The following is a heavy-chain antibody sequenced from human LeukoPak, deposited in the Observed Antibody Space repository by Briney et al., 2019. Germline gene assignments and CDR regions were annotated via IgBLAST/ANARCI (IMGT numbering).Heavy chain of an antibody. CDR2: IYTGGTT. J-gene: IGHJ4*02. CDR3: ARDPNSAL. V-gene: IGHV4-4*07. CDR1: GGSINNYY. Sequence: SETLSLTCIVSGGSINNYYWSWIRQPPGKGLEWIGRIYTGGTTNYNPSLKSRVTISADTSKNQFSLRLSSVTAADTAVYYCARDPNSALWGQGTLVTVSS. D-gene: IGHD4-23*01.